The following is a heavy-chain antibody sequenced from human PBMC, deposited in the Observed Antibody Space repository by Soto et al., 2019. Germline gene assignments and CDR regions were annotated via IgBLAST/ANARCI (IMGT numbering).Heavy chain of an antibody. Sequence: EVQLLESGGGLVQPGGPLRLSCAASGFTFSSNAMSWVRQAPGKGREWVSAISVSGGSTNYADSVKGRFTISRDNSKNTLYLQMNSLRAEDTAVYYCAKARGDTAMLDYFDYWGQGTLVTVSS. V-gene: IGHV3-23*01. CDR1: GFTFSSNA. CDR2: ISVSGGST. J-gene: IGHJ4*02. CDR3: AKARGDTAMLDYFDY. D-gene: IGHD5-18*01.